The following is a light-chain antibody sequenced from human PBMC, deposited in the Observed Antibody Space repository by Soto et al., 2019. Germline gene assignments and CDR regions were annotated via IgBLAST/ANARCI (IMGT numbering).Light chain of an antibody. Sequence: DIVMTQSPDSLAVSLGERATINCKSSQSVLYSSNNKNYLAWYHQKPGQPPKLLIYWASTRESGVPDRFSGSGSGTDFTLTISSLQAEDVAVYYCQQYYSTSSGTFGQGTKVEIK. CDR3: QQYYSTSSGT. CDR1: QSVLYSSNNKNY. J-gene: IGKJ1*01. V-gene: IGKV4-1*01. CDR2: WAS.